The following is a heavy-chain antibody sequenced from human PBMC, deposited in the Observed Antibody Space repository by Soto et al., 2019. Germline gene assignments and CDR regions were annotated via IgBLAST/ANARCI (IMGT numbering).Heavy chain of an antibody. CDR3: AKDSRGWTWDFDP. CDR2: ISGSGVST. CDR1: GFTFNNYA. J-gene: IGHJ5*02. V-gene: IGHV3-23*01. D-gene: IGHD6-19*01. Sequence: EVQLLESGGGLVQPGGSLRLACAASGFTFNNYAMTWVRQAPGKWLEWVSGISGSGVSTYYADSVKGRFTISRDNSKNTLYLQMNSLRADDKALYYCAKDSRGWTWDFDPWGQGTLVTVSS.